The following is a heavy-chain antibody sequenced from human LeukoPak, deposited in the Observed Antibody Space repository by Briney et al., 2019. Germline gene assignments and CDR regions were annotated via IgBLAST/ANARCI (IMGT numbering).Heavy chain of an antibody. Sequence: PSETLSLTCAVYGGSFSGYYWSWIRQPPGKGLEWIGEINHSGSTNYNPSLKSRVTISVDTSKNQFSLKLSSVTAADTAVYYCAGMGYGDYDPSLSPAFDYWGQGTLVTVSS. CDR3: AGMGYGDYDPSLSPAFDY. D-gene: IGHD4-17*01. CDR2: INHSGST. J-gene: IGHJ4*02. V-gene: IGHV4-34*01. CDR1: GGSFSGYY.